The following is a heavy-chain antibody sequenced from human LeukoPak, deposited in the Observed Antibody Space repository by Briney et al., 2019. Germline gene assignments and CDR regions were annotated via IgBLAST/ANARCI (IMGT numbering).Heavy chain of an antibody. V-gene: IGHV1-18*01. Sequence: ASVKVSCKATGYTFSSYGISWVRQAPGQGLEWMGWISAYNGDTNYAQKLQGRLTMTTDTSTSTAYMELRSLRSDDTAVYYCARDIGTVVAGTVDYWGQGTLVTVSS. D-gene: IGHD6-19*01. CDR3: ARDIGTVVAGTVDY. CDR2: ISAYNGDT. J-gene: IGHJ4*02. CDR1: GYTFSSYG.